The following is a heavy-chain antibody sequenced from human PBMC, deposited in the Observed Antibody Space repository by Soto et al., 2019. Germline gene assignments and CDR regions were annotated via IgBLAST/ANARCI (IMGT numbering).Heavy chain of an antibody. V-gene: IGHV4-59*01. CDR3: ARAYCSGWDNYYYCYYMDV. CDR1: VGSISSYY. J-gene: IGHJ6*03. CDR2: IYYSGST. Sequence: PSETLSLTCTVSVGSISSYYWSWIRQPPGKGLEWIGYIYYSGSTNYNPSLKSRVTISVDTSKNQFSLKLSSVTAADTAVYYCARAYCSGWDNYYYCYYMDVWGKGTTVTVSS. D-gene: IGHD2-15*01.